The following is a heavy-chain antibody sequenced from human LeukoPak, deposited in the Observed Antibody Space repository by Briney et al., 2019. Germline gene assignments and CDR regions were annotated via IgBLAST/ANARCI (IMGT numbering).Heavy chain of an antibody. J-gene: IGHJ5*02. V-gene: IGHV1-69*13. D-gene: IGHD3-22*01. CDR3: ARVHYDSSGYQELNWFDP. CDR2: ITPIFGTA. CDR1: GGTFISYA. Sequence: ASVKVSCKASGGTFISYAISWVRQAPGQGLEWMGGITPIFGTANYAQKFQGRVTITAVESMSTAYMELSSLRSEDTAVYYCARVHYDSSGYQELNWFDPWGQGTLVTVSS.